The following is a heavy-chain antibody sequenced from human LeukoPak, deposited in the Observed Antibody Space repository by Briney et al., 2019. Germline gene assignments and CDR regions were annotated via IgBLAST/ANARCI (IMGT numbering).Heavy chain of an antibody. V-gene: IGHV4-39*07. CDR3: ARVGYYDSSGYYLNFDY. J-gene: IGHJ4*02. CDR1: GGSISSSSYY. Sequence: SETLSLTCTVSGGSISSSSYYWGWISQPPGKGLEWIGSIYHSGSTYYNPSLKSRVTISVDTSKNQFSLKLSSVTAADTAVYYCARVGYYDSSGYYLNFDYWGQGTLVTVSS. CDR2: IYHSGST. D-gene: IGHD3-22*01.